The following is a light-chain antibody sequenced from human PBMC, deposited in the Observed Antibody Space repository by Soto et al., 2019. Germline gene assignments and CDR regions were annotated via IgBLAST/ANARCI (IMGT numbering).Light chain of an antibody. CDR1: QSVSIH. CDR2: DAS. CDR3: QQYNYWPRT. Sequence: EIVMTQSPATLSVSPGERVTLSCRASQSVSIHLAWYQQKPGQAPRLLISDASTRATGIPARFSGSGSGTEFSLTISNLQSEDFAVYYCQQYNYWPRTFGQGTTLEIK. V-gene: IGKV3-15*01. J-gene: IGKJ2*02.